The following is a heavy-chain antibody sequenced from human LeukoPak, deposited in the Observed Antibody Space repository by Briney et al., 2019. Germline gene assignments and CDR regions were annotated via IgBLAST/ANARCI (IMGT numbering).Heavy chain of an antibody. CDR3: ARHPYCSSTTCYGIDY. CDR1: GFTFSSYS. CDR2: VTSNNYI. Sequence: GGSLRLSCAASGFTFSSYSMNWVRQAPGKGLEWVSSVTSNNYIFYADSMKGRFTISRDNAKNSLFLQMNSLRADDTAVYYCARHPYCSSTTCYGIDYWGQGTLVAVSS. D-gene: IGHD2-2*01. J-gene: IGHJ4*02. V-gene: IGHV3-21*01.